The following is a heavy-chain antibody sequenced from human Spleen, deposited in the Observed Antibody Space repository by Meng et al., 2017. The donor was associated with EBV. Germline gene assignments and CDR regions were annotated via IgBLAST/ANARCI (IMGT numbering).Heavy chain of an antibody. CDR3: ARGHSGYDYLNY. Sequence: QVQLVQSGAEVKKPGASVKVSCKASGYTFTDYHMHWVRQAPGQGLEWLGMINPRGGDTAYAQKFQGRVTVTTDTSTNMVHMELSSLRSDDTAVYYCARGHSGYDYLNYWGQGTLVTVSS. J-gene: IGHJ4*02. D-gene: IGHD5-12*01. CDR2: INPRGGDT. V-gene: IGHV1-46*01. CDR1: GYTFTDYH.